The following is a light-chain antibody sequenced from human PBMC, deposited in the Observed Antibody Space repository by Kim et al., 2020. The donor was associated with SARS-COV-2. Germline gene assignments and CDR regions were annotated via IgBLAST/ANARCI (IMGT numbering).Light chain of an antibody. CDR1: QSVSSGY. Sequence: EIVLTQSPATLSLSPGERATLSCGASQSVSSGYLAWYQQKPGLAPRLLIYEASIRATGIPDRFSGSGSGTDFTLTVSRLETEDFAVYYCQQYSSSPLTFGGGTKVDIK. CDR3: QQYSSSPLT. V-gene: IGKV3D-20*01. CDR2: EAS. J-gene: IGKJ4*01.